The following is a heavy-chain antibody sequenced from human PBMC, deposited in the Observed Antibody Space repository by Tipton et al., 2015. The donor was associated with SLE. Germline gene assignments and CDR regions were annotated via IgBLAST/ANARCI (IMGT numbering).Heavy chain of an antibody. V-gene: IGHV3-30*18. J-gene: IGHJ4*02. CDR3: AEDPNYYDSSGLFDY. D-gene: IGHD3-22*01. CDR2: IWYDGSNK. CDR1: GFTFSSYG. Sequence: LSLTCAASGFTFSSYGMHWVRQAPGKGLEWVAVIWYDGSNKYYADSVKGRFTISRDNSKNTLYLQMNSLRAEDTAMYYCAEDPNYYDSSGLFDYWGQGTLVTVSS.